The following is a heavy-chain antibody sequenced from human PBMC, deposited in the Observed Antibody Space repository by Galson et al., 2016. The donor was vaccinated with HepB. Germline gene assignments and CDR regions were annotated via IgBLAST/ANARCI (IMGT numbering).Heavy chain of an antibody. Sequence: SLRLSCAASGFTFSRYTMHWVRQAPGKGLEWVSVISSGSSYIYYADSVKGRFTISRDNAKNTLYLQMNSLRAEDTAVYYCVRVRAGYGGNMPDAFDIWGQVTVLAVFS. CDR3: VRVRAGYGGNMPDAFDI. D-gene: IGHD4-23*01. J-gene: IGHJ3*02. CDR2: ISSGSSYI. CDR1: GFTFSRYT. V-gene: IGHV3-21*01.